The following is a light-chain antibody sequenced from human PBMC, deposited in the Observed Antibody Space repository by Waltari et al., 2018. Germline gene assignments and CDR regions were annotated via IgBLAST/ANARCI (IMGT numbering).Light chain of an antibody. CDR1: QSVLYSPNNKNY. J-gene: IGKJ3*01. Sequence: DIVMTQSPDSLAVSLGERATINCKSSQSVLYSPNNKNYLAWYQQKPGQPPRLLINWASTRESGVPDRFSGGGSGTDFTLTINSLQAEDVAVYYCQHYCNTPPAFGPGTKVEIK. CDR2: WAS. CDR3: QHYCNTPPA. V-gene: IGKV4-1*01.